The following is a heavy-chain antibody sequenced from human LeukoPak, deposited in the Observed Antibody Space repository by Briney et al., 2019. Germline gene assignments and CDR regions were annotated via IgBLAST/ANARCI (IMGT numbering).Heavy chain of an antibody. V-gene: IGHV4-34*01. CDR3: ARGHGYSDGSSGWPGDAFDI. Sequence: PSETLSLPCAVHGGSFSGYYWSWIRQPPGKGLEWIGEINHSGSTNYNPSLKSRVTISVDTSKNQFSLKLSSVTAADTAVYYCARGHGYSDGSSGWPGDAFDIWGQGTMVTVSS. D-gene: IGHD6-19*01. CDR1: GGSFSGYY. CDR2: INHSGST. J-gene: IGHJ3*02.